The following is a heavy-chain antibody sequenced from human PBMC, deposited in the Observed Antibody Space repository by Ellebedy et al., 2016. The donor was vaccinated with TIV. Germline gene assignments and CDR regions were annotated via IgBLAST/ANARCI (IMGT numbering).Heavy chain of an antibody. CDR1: GFSFRSYW. D-gene: IGHD4-17*01. CDR2: IYQDGSDQ. V-gene: IGHV3-7*01. CDR3: ARRGSYGDYAVQINSWFDT. Sequence: GESLKISCIGSGFSFRSYWMSWVRQAPGKGLEWVANIYQDGSDQYYVDSVKGRFTISRDNANKSLFLQMNNLRVEDTAVYYCARRGSYGDYAVQINSWFDTWGRGTLVTVSP. J-gene: IGHJ5*02.